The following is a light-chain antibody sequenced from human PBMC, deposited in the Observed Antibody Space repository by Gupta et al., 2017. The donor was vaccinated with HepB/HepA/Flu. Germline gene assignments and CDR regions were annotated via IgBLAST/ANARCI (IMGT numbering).Light chain of an antibody. V-gene: IGLV2-14*03. CDR3: SSYTSSNLL. CDR1: SSDIGDNNY. Sequence: QSALTQPASVSGSPGQSITIPCNGSSSDIGDNNYVSWYQQHPGKAPKLMIYDVSDRPAGVSNRFSGSKSDNTASLTISGLQAEDEADYYCSSYTSSNLLFGGGTKLTVL. CDR2: DVS. J-gene: IGLJ3*02.